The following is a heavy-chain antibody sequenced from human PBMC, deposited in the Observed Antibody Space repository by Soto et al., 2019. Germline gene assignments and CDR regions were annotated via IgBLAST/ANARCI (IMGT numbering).Heavy chain of an antibody. D-gene: IGHD6-19*01. J-gene: IGHJ4*02. CDR2: IWYDGGNK. CDR1: GFNFSSDV. CDR3: ARDGQWLPRDGLRSSYYFDY. Sequence: QVQLVESGGGVVQPGRSLRHSCAASGFNFSSDVMHWVRQAPGKGLEWVAVIWYDGGNKYYADSVKGRFTISRDNSKNTLYLQMNSLRAEDTAVYYCARDGQWLPRDGLRSSYYFDYWGQGTLVTVSS. V-gene: IGHV3-33*01.